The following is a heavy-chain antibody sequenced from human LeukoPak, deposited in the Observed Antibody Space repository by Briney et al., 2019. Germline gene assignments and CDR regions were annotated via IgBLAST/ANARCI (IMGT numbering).Heavy chain of an antibody. CDR2: IHTSGSP. J-gene: IGHJ6*02. V-gene: IGHV4-4*07. Sequence: SETLSLTCTVHGGSLSSYYWRWIRQPAGKGLEWIGRIHTSGSPNYNPSLKSRVTLSVDTSKNQFSPKLSSVTAADTAVYYWARDRSHIVVVVAATYYDYGMDVWGQGTTVTVSS. CDR3: ARDRSHIVVVVAATYYDYGMDV. CDR1: GGSLSSYY. D-gene: IGHD2-15*01.